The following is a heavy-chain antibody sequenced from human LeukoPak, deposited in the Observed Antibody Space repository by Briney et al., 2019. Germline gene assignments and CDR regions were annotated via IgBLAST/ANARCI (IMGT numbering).Heavy chain of an antibody. D-gene: IGHD6-19*01. CDR3: AKDRYSSGWYSDFGY. V-gene: IGHV3-30*18. CDR2: ISDDGSNK. Sequence: PGGSLRLSCAASGFTFSNYAMHWVRQAPGKGLEWVAVISDDGSNKYYGDSVKGRFTISRDSSKNTVYLQMNSLRAEDTAVYYCAKDRYSSGWYSDFGYWGQGTLVTVSS. J-gene: IGHJ4*02. CDR1: GFTFSNYA.